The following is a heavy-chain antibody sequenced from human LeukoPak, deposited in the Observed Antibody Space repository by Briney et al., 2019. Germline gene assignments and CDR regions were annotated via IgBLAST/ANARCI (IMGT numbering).Heavy chain of an antibody. J-gene: IGHJ3*02. Sequence: GGSLRLSCAASGFTFSSYSMSWVRQAPGRGLEWISYISESSSTIYYVDSVKGRFTISRDNAKNSLYLQMNSLRAEDTAVYYCARALQTYYYDSSGYLDAFDIWGQGTMVTVSS. CDR2: ISESSSTI. CDR3: ARALQTYYYDSSGYLDAFDI. D-gene: IGHD3-22*01. CDR1: GFTFSSYS. V-gene: IGHV3-48*04.